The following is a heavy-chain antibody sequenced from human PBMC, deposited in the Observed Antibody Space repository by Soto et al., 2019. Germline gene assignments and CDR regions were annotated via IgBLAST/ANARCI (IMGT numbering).Heavy chain of an antibody. CDR2: ISDSGGTS. CDR3: PKRPSALLTFDY. V-gene: IGHV3-23*04. D-gene: IGHD1-26*01. Sequence: EVQLVDSGGGLVQPGGSLRLSCAASGFIFSNYVMSWVRQAPGKGLEWVSSISDSGGTSYYADSVKGRFTISRDKSKNPLYLQINSLRAEDTAIYYCPKRPSALLTFDYWGQGTLVTVSS. J-gene: IGHJ4*02. CDR1: GFIFSNYV.